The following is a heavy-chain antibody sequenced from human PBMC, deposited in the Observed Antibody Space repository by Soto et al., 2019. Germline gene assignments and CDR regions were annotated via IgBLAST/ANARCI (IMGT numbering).Heavy chain of an antibody. CDR1: GYTFTSYG. CDR3: ARVYYGMDV. CDR2: ISASNGNT. V-gene: IGHV1-18*01. J-gene: IGHJ6*02. Sequence: QVQLVQSGAEVKNSGASVKVSCKASGYTFTSYGFSWVRQAPGQGLEWMGWISASNGNTNYAQKLQGRVTMTTDTSTGTAYMELRSLRSDDTATYYCARVYYGMDVWGQGTTVTVSS.